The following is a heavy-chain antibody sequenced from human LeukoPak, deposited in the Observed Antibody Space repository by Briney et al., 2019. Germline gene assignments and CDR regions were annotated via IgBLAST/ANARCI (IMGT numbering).Heavy chain of an antibody. V-gene: IGHV1-2*02. D-gene: IGHD3-10*01. CDR3: AREAGYGSGSPFDY. J-gene: IGHJ4*02. Sequence: GASVKVSCKASGYTFTDYYMHWVRQAPGQGLEWMGWINPNSGGTNYAQKFQGRVTMTRDTSISTAYMELSRLRSDDTAVYYCAREAGYGSGSPFDYWGQGTLVTVSS. CDR1: GYTFTDYY. CDR2: INPNSGGT.